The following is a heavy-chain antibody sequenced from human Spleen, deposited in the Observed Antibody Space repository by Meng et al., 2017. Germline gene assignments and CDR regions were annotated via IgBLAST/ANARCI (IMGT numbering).Heavy chain of an antibody. Sequence: KVSCKGFGYSFGNYWIGWVRQMPGKGLEWMGIIYPGDSDTSYSPSFQGLVTISADKSITTAFLQWSSLRASDTAIYYCARAMIRGVDPNFDYWGQGTLVTVSS. CDR1: GYSFGNYW. CDR2: IYPGDSDT. J-gene: IGHJ4*02. CDR3: ARAMIRGVDPNFDY. V-gene: IGHV5-51*01. D-gene: IGHD3-10*01.